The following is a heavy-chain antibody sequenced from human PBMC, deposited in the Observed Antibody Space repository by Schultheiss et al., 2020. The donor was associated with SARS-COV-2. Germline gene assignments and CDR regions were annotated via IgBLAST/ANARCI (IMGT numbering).Heavy chain of an antibody. J-gene: IGHJ6*02. CDR3: ANRYYDSSGYFMGYYYYGMDV. V-gene: IGHV3-23*01. CDR2: ISGSGGST. CDR1: GFTFSSYA. D-gene: IGHD3-22*01. Sequence: GGSLRLSCAASGFTFSSYAMNWVRQAPGKGLEWVSAISGSGGSTYYADSVKGRFTISRDNSKNTLYLQMNSLRAEDTAVYYCANRYYDSSGYFMGYYYYGMDVWGQGTTVTVSS.